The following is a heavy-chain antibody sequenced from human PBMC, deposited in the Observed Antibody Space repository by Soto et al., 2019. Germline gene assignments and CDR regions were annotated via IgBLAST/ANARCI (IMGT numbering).Heavy chain of an antibody. D-gene: IGHD2-15*01. CDR1: GGSISSGGYY. J-gene: IGHJ6*02. CDR2: IYYSGST. CDR3: ARDPLNLGYCSGGSCPYGMDV. V-gene: IGHV4-31*03. Sequence: QVQLQESGPGLVKPSQTLSLTCTVSGGSISSGGYYWSWIRQHPGTGLEWIGYIYYSGSTYYNPSLKSRVTISVDTSKNQFSLKLSSVTAADTAVYYCARDPLNLGYCSGGSCPYGMDVWGQGTTVTVSS.